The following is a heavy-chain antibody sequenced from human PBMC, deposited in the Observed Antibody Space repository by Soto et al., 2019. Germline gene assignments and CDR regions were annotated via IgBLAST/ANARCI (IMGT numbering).Heavy chain of an antibody. Sequence: QVQLVESGGGLVKPGGSLRLSCAASGFTFSDYYMSWIRQAPGKGLEWVSYISSSSSYTNYADSVKGRFTISRDNAKNSLYLQMNSLRAEDTAVYYCARDLAMVNYYYYGMDVWGQGTTVTVSS. V-gene: IGHV3-11*05. D-gene: IGHD5-18*01. CDR3: ARDLAMVNYYYYGMDV. J-gene: IGHJ6*02. CDR1: GFTFSDYY. CDR2: ISSSSSYT.